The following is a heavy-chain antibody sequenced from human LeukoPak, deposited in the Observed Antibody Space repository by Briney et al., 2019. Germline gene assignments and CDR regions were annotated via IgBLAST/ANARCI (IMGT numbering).Heavy chain of an antibody. J-gene: IGHJ5*02. Sequence: GSSVKVSCKASGYTFTGYYMHWVRQAPGQGLEWMGWINPNRGGTNYAQKCQGRGTMTRDTSTSTAYMELSRLRSDDTAVSYCGREYCSGTSCYSGPVHWLDPWGQGTLVTVSS. CDR2: INPNRGGT. CDR1: GYTFTGYY. V-gene: IGHV1-2*02. CDR3: GREYCSGTSCYSGPVHWLDP. D-gene: IGHD2-2*01.